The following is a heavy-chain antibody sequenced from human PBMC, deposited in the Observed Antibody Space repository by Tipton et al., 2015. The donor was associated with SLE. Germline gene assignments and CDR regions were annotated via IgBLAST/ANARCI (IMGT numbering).Heavy chain of an antibody. D-gene: IGHD6-19*01. CDR1: GGSISSYY. Sequence: TLSLTCTVSGGSISSYYWSWIRQPPGKGLEWIGYIYYSGSTNYNPSLKSRVTISVDTSKNQFSLKLSSVTAADTAVYYCARGNGWSFYYYCMDVWGQGTAVTVSS. CDR3: ARGNGWSFYYYCMDV. CDR2: IYYSGST. V-gene: IGHV4-59*01. J-gene: IGHJ6*02.